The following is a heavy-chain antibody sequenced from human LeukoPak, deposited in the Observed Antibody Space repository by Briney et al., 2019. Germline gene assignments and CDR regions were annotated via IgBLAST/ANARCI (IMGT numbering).Heavy chain of an antibody. CDR1: GFTFSDYY. V-gene: IGHV3-11*04. CDR2: ISSSGSTI. Sequence: GGSLRLSCAASGFTFSDYYMSWIRQAPGKGLEGVSYISSSGSTIYYADSVEGRFTISRDNAKNSLYLQMNSLRAEDTAVYYCARLSYDSSGYYSHSFDYWGQGTLVTVSS. D-gene: IGHD3-22*01. CDR3: ARLSYDSSGYYSHSFDY. J-gene: IGHJ4*02.